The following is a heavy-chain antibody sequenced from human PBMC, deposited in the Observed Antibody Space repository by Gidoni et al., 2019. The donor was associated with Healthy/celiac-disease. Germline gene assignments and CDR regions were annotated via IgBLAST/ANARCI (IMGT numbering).Heavy chain of an antibody. V-gene: IGHV4-4*07. J-gene: IGHJ6*02. CDR3: ARDLVVVVPAAMGFYYYYGMDV. Sequence: QVQLQESGPGLVKPSETLSLTCTVSGGSIGSYYCSWIRQPAGKGLEWIGRIYTSGSTNYNPSLKSRVTMSVDTSKNQFSLKLSSVTAADTAVYYCARDLVVVVPAAMGFYYYYGMDVWGQGTTVTVSS. CDR2: IYTSGST. D-gene: IGHD2-2*01. CDR1: GGSIGSYY.